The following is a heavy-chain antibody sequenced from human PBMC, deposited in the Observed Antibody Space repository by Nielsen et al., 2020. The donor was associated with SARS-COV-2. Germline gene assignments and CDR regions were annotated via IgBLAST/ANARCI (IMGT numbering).Heavy chain of an antibody. CDR2: INTETGDP. V-gene: IGHV7-4-1*02. D-gene: IGHD2-8*01. CDR3: AGPRKETKNAFGV. CDR1: GYTFTDYA. Sequence: ASVKVSCKASGYTFTDYAMNWVRQAPGQGLEWMGFINTETGDPTYAQGFTGRFVFSLDTSVSTAYLQISSLKTEDTDFYFCAGPRKETKNAFGVWGQGTMVTVSP. J-gene: IGHJ3*01.